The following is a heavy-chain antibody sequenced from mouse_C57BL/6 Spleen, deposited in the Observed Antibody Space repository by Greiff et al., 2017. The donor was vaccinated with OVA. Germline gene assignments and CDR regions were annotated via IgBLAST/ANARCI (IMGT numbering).Heavy chain of an antibody. Sequence: QVQLQQPGAELVMPGASVKLSCKASGYTFTSFWMHWVKQRPGQGLEWIGEIDPSDSYTNYNQKFKGKSTLTVDKSSSTAYMQLSSLTSEDSAVYYCARIYYDYDGYYYAMDDWGPGTSVTVSS. J-gene: IGHJ4*01. CDR1: GYTFTSFW. V-gene: IGHV1-69*01. CDR2: IDPSDSYT. CDR3: ARIYYDYDGYYYAMDD. D-gene: IGHD2-4*01.